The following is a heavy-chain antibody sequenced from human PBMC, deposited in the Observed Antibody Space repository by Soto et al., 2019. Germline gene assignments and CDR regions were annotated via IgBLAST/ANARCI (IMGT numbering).Heavy chain of an antibody. V-gene: IGHV1-18*01. CDR3: AREGPAPYYYYGMDV. J-gene: IGHJ6*02. Sequence: QVQLVQARGEVKKPWASVKVSCKTSGYSFTTYGISWVRQAPGQGLEWMGWISGYNGNTNYAQNLQGRVTMTTDTSTSTAYMELRSLRSDDTAVYYCAREGPAPYYYYGMDVWGQGSTVTVSS. CDR1: GYSFTTYG. CDR2: ISGYNGNT.